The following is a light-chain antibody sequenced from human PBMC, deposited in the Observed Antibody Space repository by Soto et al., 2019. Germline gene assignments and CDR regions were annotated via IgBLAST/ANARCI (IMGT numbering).Light chain of an antibody. Sequence: EVVLTQSPATQSVSPGERATLSCRASQIINRNLAWYQQKPGQAPRLLIYGASTRATDIPVRFSGGGSGTEFTLTISSLQSEDFAAYYCQQYHKWPITFGQGTRLEIK. V-gene: IGKV3-15*01. J-gene: IGKJ5*01. CDR2: GAS. CDR3: QQYHKWPIT. CDR1: QIINRN.